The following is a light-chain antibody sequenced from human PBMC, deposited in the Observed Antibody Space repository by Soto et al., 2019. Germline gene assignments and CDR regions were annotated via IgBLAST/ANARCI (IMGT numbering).Light chain of an antibody. CDR1: XSDVGGYNY. V-gene: IGLV2-11*01. CDR2: DVS. J-gene: IGLJ2*01. Sequence: QSALTQPRSVSGSPGQSVTISCTGXXSDVGGYNYVSWYQQHPGKAPKLMIYDVSKRPSGVPDRFSGSKSGNTASLTISGLQAEDEADYYCCSYAGSYTFVVFGGGTKLTVL. CDR3: CSYAGSYTFVV.